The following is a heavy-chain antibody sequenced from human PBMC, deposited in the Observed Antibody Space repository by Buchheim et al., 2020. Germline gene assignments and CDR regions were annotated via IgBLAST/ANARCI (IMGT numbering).Heavy chain of an antibody. CDR1: GYTFTDYY. CDR3: ARDDGRGGYCSGSTRYSLGGSQY. Sequence: QVQLVQSGAEVRKPGASVKVSCKTSGYTFTDYYIHWVRQAPGQGLEWMAWSNPKTGGKDFAQTFRGRVTLTTDTSLTTAYMELSRLDSDDSAVYYCARDDGRGGYCSGSTRYSLGGSQYWGQGTL. D-gene: IGHD2-15*01. V-gene: IGHV1-2*02. J-gene: IGHJ4*02. CDR2: SNPKTGGK.